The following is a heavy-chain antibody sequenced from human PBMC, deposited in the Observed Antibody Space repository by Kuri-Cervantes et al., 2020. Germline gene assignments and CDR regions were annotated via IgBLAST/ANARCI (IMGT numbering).Heavy chain of an antibody. D-gene: IGHD2-21*01. CDR3: ARYSYYHGMDV. CDR1: GFTFSTYA. J-gene: IGHJ6*02. V-gene: IGHV3-48*04. CDR2: ISSSGSTI. Sequence: GGSLRLSCAASGFTFSTYAMHWVRQAPGKGLKWVSYISSSGSTIYYADAVKGRFTISRDNAKNSLYLQMNSLRAEDTAVYYCARYSYYHGMDVWGQGTTVTVSS.